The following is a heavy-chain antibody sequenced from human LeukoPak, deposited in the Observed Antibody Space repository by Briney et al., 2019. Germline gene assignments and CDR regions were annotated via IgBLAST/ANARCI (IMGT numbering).Heavy chain of an antibody. CDR2: IYYSGSA. CDR3: ARAGAIAARPDFDY. D-gene: IGHD6-6*01. V-gene: IGHV4-59*01. Sequence: SETLSLTCSVSGVSISSYYRSWIRQPPGKGLEWIGYIYYSGSANYNPSLYSRVTISVDTSKNQFSLKLSSVTAADTAIYYCARAGAIAARPDFDYWGQGTLVTVSS. CDR1: GVSISSYY. J-gene: IGHJ4*02.